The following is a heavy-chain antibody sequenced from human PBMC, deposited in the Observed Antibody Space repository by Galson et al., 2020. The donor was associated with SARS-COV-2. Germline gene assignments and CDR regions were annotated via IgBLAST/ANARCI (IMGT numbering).Heavy chain of an antibody. Sequence: SQTLSLTCSVSGDSLSSNRFYWDWICQTPGKGLERIGSIHYGGTTYYIPSLKSRATLSVDTSKNQFSLKLTSVTAADTAVYYCAKRGGTKWDYWGQGILVTVSS. CDR1: GDSLSSNRFY. CDR2: IHYGGTT. CDR3: AKRGGTKWDY. D-gene: IGHD3-16*01. V-gene: IGHV4-39*01. J-gene: IGHJ4*02.